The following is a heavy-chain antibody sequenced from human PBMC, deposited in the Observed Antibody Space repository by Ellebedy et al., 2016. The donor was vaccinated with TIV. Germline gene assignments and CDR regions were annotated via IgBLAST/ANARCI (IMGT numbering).Heavy chain of an antibody. CDR2: IKSKTDGRTT. CDR3: TVQSGSYFY. Sequence: GGSLRLSXAASGFTFSNAWMSWVRQAPGKGLEWVGRIKSKTDGRTTDYAAPVKGRFTISRDDSKNTLYLQMNSLKTEDTAVYYCTVQSGSYFYWGQGTLVTVSS. D-gene: IGHD1-26*01. CDR1: GFTFSNAW. J-gene: IGHJ4*02. V-gene: IGHV3-15*01.